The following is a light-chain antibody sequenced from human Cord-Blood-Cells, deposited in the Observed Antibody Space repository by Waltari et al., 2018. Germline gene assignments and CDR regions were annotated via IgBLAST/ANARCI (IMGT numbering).Light chain of an antibody. V-gene: IGKV1-39*01. CDR3: QQSYSTPPN. J-gene: IGKJ5*01. CDR2: AAS. CDR1: QCISSY. Sequence: DIQMTQSPSSLSASVGDRVTNTCRASQCISSYLNWYQQKPGNAPKLLIYAASSFQRGVPSRFSGSGSGTDFTLTISSLQPEDFATYYCQQSYSTPPNFGQGTRLEIK.